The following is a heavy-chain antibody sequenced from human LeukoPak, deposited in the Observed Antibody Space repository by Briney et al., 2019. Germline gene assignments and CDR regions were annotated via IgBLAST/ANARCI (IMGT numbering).Heavy chain of an antibody. Sequence: GGSLRLSCAASGFTFSDYYMSWIRQAPGKGLEWVSYISSSGSTIYYADSVRGRFTISRDNAKNSLYLQMNSLRAEDTAVYYCARGMSPYSSSWYFRYFDLWGRGTLVTVSS. CDR1: GFTFSDYY. CDR3: ARGMSPYSSSWYFRYFDL. J-gene: IGHJ2*01. CDR2: ISSSGSTI. V-gene: IGHV3-11*04. D-gene: IGHD6-13*01.